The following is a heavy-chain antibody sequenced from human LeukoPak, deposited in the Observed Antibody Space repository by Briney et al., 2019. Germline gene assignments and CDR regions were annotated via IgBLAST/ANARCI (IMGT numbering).Heavy chain of an antibody. CDR2: IKQDGSEK. CDR3: ARDYYDSSGSLTDAFDI. V-gene: IGHV3-7*01. CDR1: GFSVSGYW. D-gene: IGHD3-22*01. Sequence: GGSLRLSCAVSGFSVSGYWMTWVRQAPGKGLEWVANIKQDGSEKYYVDSVKGRFTISRDNAKNSLYLQMNSLRAEDTAVYYCARDYYDSSGSLTDAFDIWGQGTMVTVSS. J-gene: IGHJ3*02.